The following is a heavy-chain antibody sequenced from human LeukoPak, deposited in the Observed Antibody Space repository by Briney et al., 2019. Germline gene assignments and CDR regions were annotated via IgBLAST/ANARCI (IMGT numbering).Heavy chain of an antibody. V-gene: IGHV4-39*01. CDR3: ARGAAADY. CDR2: IYYSGST. CDR1: GGSISSSSYY. D-gene: IGHD6-13*01. Sequence: SETLSLTCTVSGGSISSSSYYWGWIRQPPGKGLEWIGSIYYSGSTYYNPSLKSRVTISVDTSKNQFSLKLSSVTAADTAVYYCARGAAADYWGQGTLVTVSS. J-gene: IGHJ4*02.